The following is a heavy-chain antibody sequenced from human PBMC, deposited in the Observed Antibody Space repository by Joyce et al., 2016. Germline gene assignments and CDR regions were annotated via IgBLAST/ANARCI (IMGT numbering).Heavy chain of an antibody. D-gene: IGHD3-10*01. CDR3: AKGSRGGFYGSLDY. CDR1: GFTFNNYG. J-gene: IGHJ4*02. Sequence: QVQLVESGGRVVQPGRFLRLSCAASGFTFNNYGMHWVRQAPGKGVEWVAVISFHGNEKYYADAVKGRFTISRDNSKATLYLQMNSLRSEDTGLYYCAKGSRGGFYGSLDYWGQGTLVTVSS. CDR2: ISFHGNEK. V-gene: IGHV3-30*18.